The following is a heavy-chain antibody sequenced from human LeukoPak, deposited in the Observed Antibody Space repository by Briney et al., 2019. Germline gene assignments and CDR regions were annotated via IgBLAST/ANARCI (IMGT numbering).Heavy chain of an antibody. CDR1: EFTFTTYY. D-gene: IGHD1-1*01. CDR2: IYYDGSNI. CDR3: ARDWKTNSFDY. J-gene: IGHJ4*02. Sequence: QPGRSLTLSCAASEFTFTTYYMHWVRQAPGKGLEWVAFIYYDGSNIYYADYVKGRFTIYRDISTNTLYLHMDSLRAEDMAIYSCARDWKTNSFDYWGQGTLVTVSS. V-gene: IGHV3-33*01.